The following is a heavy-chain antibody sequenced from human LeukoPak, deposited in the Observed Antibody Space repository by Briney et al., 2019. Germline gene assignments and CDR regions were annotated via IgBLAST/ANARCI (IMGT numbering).Heavy chain of an antibody. CDR1: GFAFSTYT. V-gene: IGHV3-7*01. D-gene: IGHD3-22*01. CDR3: VRAPRYYYDSSGYSTGYYFDY. CDR2: INHNTSER. Sequence: GGSLRLSCAASGFAFSTYTMTWVRQAPGKGLEWVANINHNTSERHYVASVKGRFTISRDNAKDSLYLQMNSLSAEDTAVYYCVRAPRYYYDSSGYSTGYYFDYWGQGTLVTVSS. J-gene: IGHJ4*02.